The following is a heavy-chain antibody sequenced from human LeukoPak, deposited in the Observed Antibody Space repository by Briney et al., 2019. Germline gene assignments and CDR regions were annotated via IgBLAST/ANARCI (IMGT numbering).Heavy chain of an antibody. CDR1: GFTFSSYA. J-gene: IGHJ5*02. Sequence: HSGGSPRLSCAASGFTFSSYAMSWVRQAPGKGLEWVSAISGSGGSTYYADSVKGRFTISRDNSKNTLYLQMNSLRAEDTAVYYCAKDLLWFGELSGWFDPWGQGTLVTVSS. CDR3: AKDLLWFGELSGWFDP. V-gene: IGHV3-23*01. CDR2: ISGSGGST. D-gene: IGHD3-10*01.